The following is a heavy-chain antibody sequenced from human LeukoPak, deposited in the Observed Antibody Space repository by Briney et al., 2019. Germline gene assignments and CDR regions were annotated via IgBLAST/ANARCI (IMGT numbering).Heavy chain of an antibody. CDR2: ISGSGGRI. Sequence: GGSLRLSCAASGFTFSSYAMSWVRQAPGKGLEWVSAISGSGGRIYYGASVKGRFTISRDNSKNTLYLQMNSLRAEDTAVYYCAKNGDRGAYCSGGSCYPYYYYYMDVWGKGTTVTISS. CDR3: AKNGDRGAYCSGGSCYPYYYYYMDV. V-gene: IGHV3-23*01. J-gene: IGHJ6*03. CDR1: GFTFSSYA. D-gene: IGHD2-15*01.